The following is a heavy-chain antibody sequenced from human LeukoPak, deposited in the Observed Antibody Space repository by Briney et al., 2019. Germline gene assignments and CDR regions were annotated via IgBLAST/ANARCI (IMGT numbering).Heavy chain of an antibody. D-gene: IGHD2-2*01. J-gene: IGHJ4*02. CDR2: ISGSGSST. CDR1: GFTFSSYA. Sequence: GGSLRLSCAASGFTFSSYAMSWVRQAPGKGLEWVSAISGSGSSTYYADSVKGRFTISRDNSENTLYLQMNSLRAEDTAVYYCAKDEGYCSSTSCSYFDYWGQGTLVTVSS. V-gene: IGHV3-23*01. CDR3: AKDEGYCSSTSCSYFDY.